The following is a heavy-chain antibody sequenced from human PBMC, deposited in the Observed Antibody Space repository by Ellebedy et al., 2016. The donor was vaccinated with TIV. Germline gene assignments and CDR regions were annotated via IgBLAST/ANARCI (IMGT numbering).Heavy chain of an antibody. V-gene: IGHV1-3*01. CDR3: ASRRFYCSTTSCSGAFDI. CDR2: INVGNGNA. J-gene: IGHJ3*02. Sequence: AASVKVSCKASGYTFTTYAMHWVRQAPGQRLEWMGWINVGNGNAKYSQRFQGRVTLTTDTSASTAYMELSSLRSDDTAVYYCASRRFYCSTTSCSGAFDIWGQGTMVTVS. CDR1: GYTFTTYA. D-gene: IGHD2-2*01.